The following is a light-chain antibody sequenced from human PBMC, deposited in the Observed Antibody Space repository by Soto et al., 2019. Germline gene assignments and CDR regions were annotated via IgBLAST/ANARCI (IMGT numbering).Light chain of an antibody. CDR3: LQYNNWPFT. V-gene: IGKV3-15*01. CDR2: GAS. CDR1: PSISSN. Sequence: EIVMTQSPATLSVSPGERATLSCRVSPSISSNLAWYQQKPGQAPRLLIYGASTRATGIPARFSGSGSGTEFTLTISSLQSEDFAVHYCLQYNNWPFTFGLGTKVDIK. J-gene: IGKJ3*01.